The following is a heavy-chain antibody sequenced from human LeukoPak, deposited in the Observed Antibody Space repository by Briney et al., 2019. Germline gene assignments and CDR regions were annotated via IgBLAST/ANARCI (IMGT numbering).Heavy chain of an antibody. Sequence: PGGSLRLSCAASGFTFSRYSMSCVRQAPGKGLEWVSSISSSGSYIYYADSVKGRFTISRDNAKNSLYLQMNSLRAEDTAVYYCARADLNSDILTGYYVWGQGTLVTVSS. CDR1: GFTFSRYS. CDR3: ARADLNSDILTGYYV. D-gene: IGHD3-9*01. CDR2: ISSSGSYI. V-gene: IGHV3-21*01. J-gene: IGHJ4*02.